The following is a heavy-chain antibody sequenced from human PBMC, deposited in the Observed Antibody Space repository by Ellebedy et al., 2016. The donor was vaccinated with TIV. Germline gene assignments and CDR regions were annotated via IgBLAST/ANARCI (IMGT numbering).Heavy chain of an antibody. D-gene: IGHD3-10*02. CDR1: GGTFSSYA. J-gene: IGHJ3*02. CDR3: AGHHGPLFGELLGDAFDI. CDR2: IIPIFGTA. V-gene: IGHV1-69*13. Sequence: SVKVSXXASGGTFSSYAISWVRQAPGQGLEWMGGIIPIFGTANYAQKFQGRVTITADESTSTAYMELSSLRSEDTAVYYCAGHHGPLFGELLGDAFDIWGQGTMVTVSS.